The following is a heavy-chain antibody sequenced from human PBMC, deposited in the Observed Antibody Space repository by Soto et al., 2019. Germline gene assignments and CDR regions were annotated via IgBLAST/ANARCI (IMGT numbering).Heavy chain of an antibody. Sequence: PSETLSLTCTVSGGSISSSYYYWGWSRHPPGKGLEWISSIYYSGTTYYNPSIKSRVTRSVNTSKNQFSLTVTSVTAADTAVYYCARHGGGLVVVRVGIRCFDPWGQGTLVTVSS. J-gene: IGHJ5*02. CDR2: IYYSGTT. CDR3: ARHGGGLVVVRVGIRCFDP. V-gene: IGHV4-39*01. D-gene: IGHD2-2*01. CDR1: GGSISSSYYY.